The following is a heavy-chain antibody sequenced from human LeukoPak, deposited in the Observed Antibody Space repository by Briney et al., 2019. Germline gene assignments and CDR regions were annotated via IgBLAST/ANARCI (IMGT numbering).Heavy chain of an antibody. Sequence: PGGSLRLSCAASGFTFTSFALTWVRQAPGKGLVWVSHINSDESNTNYADSVKGRFTISRDNAKNTLYLQMNNLRAEDTAVYFCARLWDSSSSRHFDYWGQGTLVTVSS. CDR1: GFTFTSFA. J-gene: IGHJ4*02. D-gene: IGHD6-6*01. CDR3: ARLWDSSSSRHFDY. V-gene: IGHV3-74*01. CDR2: INSDESNT.